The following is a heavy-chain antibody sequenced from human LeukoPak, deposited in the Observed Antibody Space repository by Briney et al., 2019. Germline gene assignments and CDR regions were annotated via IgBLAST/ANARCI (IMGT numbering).Heavy chain of an antibody. CDR2: IYTSGST. J-gene: IGHJ5*02. CDR3: ARGDLGYCSSTSCYLWFDP. Sequence: SETLSLTCTVSGGSISSYYWSWIRQPAGKGLEWIGRIYTSGSTNYNPSLKSRVTMSVDTSKNQFSLKLSSVTAADTAVYYCARGDLGYCSSTSCYLWFDPWGQGTLVTVSS. V-gene: IGHV4-4*07. D-gene: IGHD2-2*01. CDR1: GGSISSYY.